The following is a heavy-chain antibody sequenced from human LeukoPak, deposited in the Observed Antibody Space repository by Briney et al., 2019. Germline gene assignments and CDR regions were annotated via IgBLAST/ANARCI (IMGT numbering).Heavy chain of an antibody. CDR1: GFDFSTHA. D-gene: IGHD4-17*01. CDR3: ANEIRPNDY. Sequence: PGGPLSLSCEAPGFDFSTHAMPWVRQAPGKGLEWVSAISISGTKTYYADSVKGRFTISRDNSKNTLYLQMYSLRAEDTAVYYCANEIRPNDYWGQGTLVTVSS. J-gene: IGHJ4*02. V-gene: IGHV3-23*01. CDR2: ISISGTKT.